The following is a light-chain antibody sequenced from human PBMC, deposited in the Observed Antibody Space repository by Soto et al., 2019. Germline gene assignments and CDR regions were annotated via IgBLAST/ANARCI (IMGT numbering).Light chain of an antibody. CDR1: SNDIGGYNL. CDR3: CSYAGSSTWV. J-gene: IGLJ3*02. CDR2: EGS. V-gene: IGLV2-23*01. Sequence: QSVLTQPASVSGSPGQSITIPCTGSSNDIGGYNLVSWYQQHPGKAPKLMIYEGSKRPSGVSNRFSGSKSGNTASLTISGLQAEDEADYYCCSYAGSSTWVFGGGTKLTVL.